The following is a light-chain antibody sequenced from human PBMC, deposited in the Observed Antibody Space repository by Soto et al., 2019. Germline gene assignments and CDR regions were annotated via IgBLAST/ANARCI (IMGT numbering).Light chain of an antibody. CDR2: EVN. CDR3: SSYAGPSVSVV. CDR1: SSDVGSYNS. V-gene: IGLV2-23*02. J-gene: IGLJ2*01. Sequence: QPVLTQPASVSGSPGQSITISCTGTSSDVGSYNSVSWCQQHPDKVPKLMIYEVNKRPSGVSDRFSGSKSGNTASLTISGLQAEDEADYSCSSYAGPSVSVVFGGGTKLTVL.